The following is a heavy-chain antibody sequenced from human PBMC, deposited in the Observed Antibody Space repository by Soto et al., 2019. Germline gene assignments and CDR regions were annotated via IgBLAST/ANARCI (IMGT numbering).Heavy chain of an antibody. D-gene: IGHD3-10*01. Sequence: PSETLSLTCTVSGGSISSYYWSWIRQPPGKGLEWIGYIYYSGSTNYNPSLKSRVTISVDTSKNQFSLKLSSVTAADTAAYYCARETYYYGSGKAFDIWGQGTMVTVSS. J-gene: IGHJ3*02. V-gene: IGHV4-59*01. CDR1: GGSISSYY. CDR3: ARETYYYGSGKAFDI. CDR2: IYYSGST.